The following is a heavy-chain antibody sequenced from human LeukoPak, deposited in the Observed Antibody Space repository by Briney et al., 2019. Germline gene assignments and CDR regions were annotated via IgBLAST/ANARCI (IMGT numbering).Heavy chain of an antibody. Sequence: GGSLRLSCVGSGFTFRSHAMSWVRQAPEKGLEFVSGIYENGGTTYYADSVKGRFSISRDNSKNTLYLQMDSLRGEDTAVYYCAKDFRIGYSAHFDYWGQGALVTVSS. CDR2: IYENGGTT. V-gene: IGHV3-23*01. CDR3: AKDFRIGYSAHFDY. D-gene: IGHD2-21*01. CDR1: GFTFRSHA. J-gene: IGHJ4*02.